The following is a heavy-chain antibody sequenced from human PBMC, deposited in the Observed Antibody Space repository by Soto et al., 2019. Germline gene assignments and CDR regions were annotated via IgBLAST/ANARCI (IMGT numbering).Heavy chain of an antibody. V-gene: IGHV3-9*01. Sequence: EVQLVESGGGLVQPGRSLRLSCAASGFTFADYAMHWVRQVPGKGLEWVSGISWNSGSIGYADSVKGRFILPRDNAKNSLYLQMNSLRTDDTALYYCAKAPTSNWPNGRFDPWGQGTLVTVSS. CDR1: GFTFADYA. J-gene: IGHJ5*02. CDR2: ISWNSGSI. CDR3: AKAPTSNWPNGRFDP. D-gene: IGHD6-13*01.